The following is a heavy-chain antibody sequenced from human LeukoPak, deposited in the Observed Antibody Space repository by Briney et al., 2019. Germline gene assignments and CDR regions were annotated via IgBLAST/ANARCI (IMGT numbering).Heavy chain of an antibody. CDR2: ISGSGGST. CDR1: GFTFSSYA. CDR3: AKVPYYDILTGPTPLDYFDY. V-gene: IGHV3-23*01. Sequence: GGSLRLSCAASGFTFSSYAMSWVRQAPGKGLEWVSAISGSGGSTYYADSVKGRFTISRDNSKNTLYLQMSSLRAEDTAVYYCAKVPYYDILTGPTPLDYFDYWGQGTLATVSS. J-gene: IGHJ4*02. D-gene: IGHD3-9*01.